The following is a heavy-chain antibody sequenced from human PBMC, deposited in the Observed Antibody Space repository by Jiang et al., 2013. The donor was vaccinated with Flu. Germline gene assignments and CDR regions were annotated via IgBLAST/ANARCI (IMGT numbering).Heavy chain of an antibody. CDR3: ARYTTVTAMIDY. J-gene: IGHJ4*02. D-gene: IGHD4-17*01. Sequence: HTLTLTCTFSGFSLSTSGMCVSWIRQPPGKALEWLARIDWDDDKFYSTSLKTRLTISKDTSRNQVVLTMTNMDPVDTATYYCARYTTVTAMIDYWGQGTLVTVSS. CDR1: GFSLSTSGMC. CDR2: IDWDDDK. V-gene: IGHV2-70*16.